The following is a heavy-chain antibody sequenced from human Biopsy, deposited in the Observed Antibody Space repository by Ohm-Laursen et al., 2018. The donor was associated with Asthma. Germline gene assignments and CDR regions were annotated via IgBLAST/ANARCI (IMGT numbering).Heavy chain of an antibody. V-gene: IGHV4-31*03. Sequence: SQTLSLTYTVSGDSITSGGCCWNWIRQHPGKGLEWIGYIHHSGTSYFNPSLKSRVSISLDTSKNQFSLSLTSVTAADTAVYYCARTTYGDDGFDPWGQGTLVTVSS. CDR1: GDSITSGGCC. D-gene: IGHD4-17*01. CDR3: ARTTYGDDGFDP. CDR2: IHHSGTS. J-gene: IGHJ5*02.